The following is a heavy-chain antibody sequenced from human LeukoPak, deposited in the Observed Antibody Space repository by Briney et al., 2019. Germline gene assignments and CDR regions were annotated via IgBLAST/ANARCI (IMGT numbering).Heavy chain of an antibody. V-gene: IGHV1-8*01. CDR2: MNPNSGNT. CDR3: ARGRLLWFGELSSY. CDR1: GYTFTSYD. J-gene: IGHJ4*02. D-gene: IGHD3-10*01. Sequence: GASVKVSCKASGYTFTSYDINWVRQATGRGLEWMGWMNPNSGNTGYAQKFQGRVTMTRNTSISTAYMELSSLRSEDTAVYYCARGRLLWFGELSSYWGQGTLVTVSS.